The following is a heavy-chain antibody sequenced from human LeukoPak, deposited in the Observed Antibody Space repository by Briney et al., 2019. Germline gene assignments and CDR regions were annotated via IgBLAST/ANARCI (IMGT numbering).Heavy chain of an antibody. D-gene: IGHD1-1*01. CDR2: INPNSGGT. J-gene: IGHJ5*02. Sequence: RASVKVSCKASGYTFTGYYMHWVRQAPGQGLEWMGWINPNSGGTNYAQKFQSRVTMTRDTSISTAYMELSRLRSDDTAVYYCARELNSNWFDPWGQGTLVTVSS. CDR1: GYTFTGYY. V-gene: IGHV1-2*02. CDR3: ARELNSNWFDP.